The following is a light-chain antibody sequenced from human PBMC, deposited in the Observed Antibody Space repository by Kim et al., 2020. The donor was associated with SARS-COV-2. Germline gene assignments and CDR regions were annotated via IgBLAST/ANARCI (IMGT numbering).Light chain of an antibody. J-gene: IGKJ5*01. CDR3: QQYNSYPLT. CDR2: AAS. V-gene: IGKV1D-16*01. Sequence: ASVGDRVTITCRASQGIRSWLAWYQQKPEKAPKSLMYAASSLQSGVPSRFSGSGSGTDFTLTISSLQPEDFATYYCQQYNSYPLTFGQGTRLDIK. CDR1: QGIRSW.